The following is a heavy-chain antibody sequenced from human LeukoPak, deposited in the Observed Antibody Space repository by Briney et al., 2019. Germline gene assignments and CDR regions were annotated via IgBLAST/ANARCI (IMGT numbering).Heavy chain of an antibody. D-gene: IGHD1-7*01. CDR1: NGSMTSDSYY. CDR2: IFYSGKT. V-gene: IGHV4-39*02. Sequence: SETLSLTCTVSNGSMTSDSYYWAWVRQPPGKGLEWIGSIFYSGKTYYSTSLKSRVTVSLDTSKKNFSLRLSSVTAADTAVYYCARRWNYGRNYYIDVWGKGATVSVSS. CDR3: ARRWNYGRNYYIDV. J-gene: IGHJ6*03.